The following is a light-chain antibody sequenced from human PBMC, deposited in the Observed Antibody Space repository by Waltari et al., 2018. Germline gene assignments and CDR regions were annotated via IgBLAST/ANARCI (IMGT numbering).Light chain of an antibody. CDR1: SGHSSYP. CDR3: QTWDTGTVV. Sequence: QLVLTQSPSASASLGASVKLTCTLSSGHSSYPIALHQQQPEKGPRYLMKVNSDDSHTKGDVIPDRFSGSSSGAERYLTISRLQSEDEADYYCQTWDTGTVVFGGGTKLTVL. V-gene: IGLV4-69*01. CDR2: VNSDDSH. J-gene: IGLJ2*01.